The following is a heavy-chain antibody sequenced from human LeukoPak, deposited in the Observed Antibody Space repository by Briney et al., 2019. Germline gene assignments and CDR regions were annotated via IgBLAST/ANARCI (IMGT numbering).Heavy chain of an antibody. J-gene: IGHJ6*03. Sequence: GESLRLSCAASGFTFDDYAMNWVRQVPGRGLEWVSGINWNGRIAEYADSVKDRFTISRQNTKNSLYLYMNNLGGEDTALYFCARGSVQLWLRDTYYYMDVWGKGTTVTVSS. CDR3: ARGSVQLWLRDTYYYMDV. D-gene: IGHD5-18*01. V-gene: IGHV3-20*04. CDR1: GFTFDDYA. CDR2: INWNGRIA.